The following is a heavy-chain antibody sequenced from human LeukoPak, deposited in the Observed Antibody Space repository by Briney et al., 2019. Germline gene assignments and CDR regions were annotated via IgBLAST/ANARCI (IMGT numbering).Heavy chain of an antibody. D-gene: IGHD3-9*01. CDR3: ARVAYDILTGYCDY. J-gene: IGHJ4*02. V-gene: IGHV1-18*01. CDR2: ISAYNGNT. CDR1: GYTFTNYG. Sequence: SSVKVSCKASGYTFTNYGISWVRQAPGQGLERMGWISAYNGNTDYAQKLQGRVTMTTDTSTSTAYMELRSLRSDDTAVYYCARVAYDILTGYCDYWGQGTLVTVSS.